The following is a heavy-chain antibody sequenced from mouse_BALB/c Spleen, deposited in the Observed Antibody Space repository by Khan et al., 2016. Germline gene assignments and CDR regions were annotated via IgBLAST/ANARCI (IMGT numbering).Heavy chain of an antibody. Sequence: QIQLVQSGPELKKPGETVRISCKASGYTFTTAGMQWVQKMPGKGLRWIGWINTLSGVPIYAEDFKGRFAFSLETSASTAFLQIGNLKNEDTATYFCAREPYAMDYWGQGTSVTVYS. D-gene: IGHD6-1*01. CDR3: AREPYAMDY. CDR2: INTLSGVP. V-gene: IGHV9-4*02. CDR1: GYTFTTAG. J-gene: IGHJ4*01.